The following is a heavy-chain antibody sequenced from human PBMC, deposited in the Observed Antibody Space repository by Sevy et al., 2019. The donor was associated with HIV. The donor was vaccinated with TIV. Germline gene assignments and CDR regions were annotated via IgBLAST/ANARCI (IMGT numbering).Heavy chain of an antibody. J-gene: IGHJ3*01. V-gene: IGHV1-69*13. CDR1: GGTFRSYG. CDR2: FIPIFGTT. D-gene: IGHD2-15*01. CDR3: ARLYHEGSAVQAFDV. Sequence: ASVKVSCKASGGTFRSYGISWVRQAPGQGLEWMGIFIPIFGTTNYAQRFQGRVTFTADESTGTAFMELSSLRSEDTAVYDCARLYHEGSAVQAFDVWGQGIMVTVSS.